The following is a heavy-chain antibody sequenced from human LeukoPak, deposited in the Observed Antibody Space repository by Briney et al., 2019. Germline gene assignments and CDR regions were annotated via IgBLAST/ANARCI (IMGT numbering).Heavy chain of an antibody. CDR2: TDTNGWKT. Sequence: GGSLRLSCVASGFIFSENAMNWVRQAPGKGLEWISHTDTNGWKTYYADSVRGRLTMSRDNAKNSLYLQMDSLRAEDTAVYYCARDAVDTANAVWGQGTTVTVSS. CDR3: ARDAVDTANAV. D-gene: IGHD5-18*01. CDR1: GFIFSENA. V-gene: IGHV3-48*01. J-gene: IGHJ6*02.